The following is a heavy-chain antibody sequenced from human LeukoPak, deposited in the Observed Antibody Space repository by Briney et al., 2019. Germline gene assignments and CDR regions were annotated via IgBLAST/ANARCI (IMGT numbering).Heavy chain of an antibody. CDR3: ARDVVGAHYFDY. CDR2: IIPIFGTA. D-gene: IGHD1-26*01. CDR1: GGTFSSYA. V-gene: IGHV1-69*05. Sequence: SVKVSCKASGGTFSSYAISWVRQAPGQGLEWMGGIIPIFGTANYAQKFQGGVTITTDESTSTAYMELSSLRSEDTAVYYCARDVVGAHYFDYWGQGTLVTVSS. J-gene: IGHJ4*02.